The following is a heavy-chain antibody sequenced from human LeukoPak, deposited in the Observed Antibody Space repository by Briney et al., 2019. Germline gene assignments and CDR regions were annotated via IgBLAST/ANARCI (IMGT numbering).Heavy chain of an antibody. CDR2: IIPIFGTA. J-gene: IGHJ4*02. D-gene: IGHD5-18*01. Sequence: GASVKVSCKASGGTFSSYAISWVRQAPGQGLEWMGGIIPIFGTANYAQKFQGRVTITTDESTSTVYMELSSLRSEDTAVYYCARGGVDTAMVPLPDYWGQGTLVTVSS. CDR1: GGTFSSYA. V-gene: IGHV1-69*05. CDR3: ARGGVDTAMVPLPDY.